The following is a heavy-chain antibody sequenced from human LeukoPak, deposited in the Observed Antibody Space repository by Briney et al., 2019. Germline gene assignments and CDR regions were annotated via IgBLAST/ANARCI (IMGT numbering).Heavy chain of an antibody. CDR1: GFTFSSYA. CDR3: AKPQVAGCDYYYGMDV. Sequence: PGGSLRLSCAASGFTFSSYAMSWVRQAPGKGLEWVSAISGSGGSTYYADSVKGRFTISRDNSKNTLYLQMNSLRAEDTAVYYCAKPQVAGCDYYYGMDVWGQGTTVTVSS. J-gene: IGHJ6*02. CDR2: ISGSGGST. D-gene: IGHD6-19*01. V-gene: IGHV3-23*01.